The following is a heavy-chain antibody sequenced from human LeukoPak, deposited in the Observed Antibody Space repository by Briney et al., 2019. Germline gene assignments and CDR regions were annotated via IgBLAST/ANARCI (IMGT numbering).Heavy chain of an antibody. J-gene: IGHJ4*02. CDR2: ICPGDSDT. CDR1: GYNFATNW. CDR3: ARLSVCVSGTSCNFDS. V-gene: IGHV5-51*01. Sequence: GEPLKISCKGSGYNFATNWIGWVRQMPGKGLEWMVIICPGDSDTSYSPSFQGQVTISADKSISTVYLQWNSLQASDTAIYYCARLSVCVSGTSCNFDSWGQGTLVTVSS. D-gene: IGHD2-2*01.